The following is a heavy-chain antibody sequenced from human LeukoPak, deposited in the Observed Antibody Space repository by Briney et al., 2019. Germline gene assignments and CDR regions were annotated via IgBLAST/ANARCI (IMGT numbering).Heavy chain of an antibody. J-gene: IGHJ4*02. CDR2: IYYSGST. CDR3: ARSLWFGELAFDY. Sequence: SETLSLTCTVSGGSISSYYWSWIRQPPGKGLEWIGYIYYSGSTNYTPSLKSRVTISVDTSKNQFSLKLSSVTAADTAVYYCARSLWFGELAFDYWGQGTLVTVSS. CDR1: GGSISSYY. V-gene: IGHV4-59*08. D-gene: IGHD3-10*01.